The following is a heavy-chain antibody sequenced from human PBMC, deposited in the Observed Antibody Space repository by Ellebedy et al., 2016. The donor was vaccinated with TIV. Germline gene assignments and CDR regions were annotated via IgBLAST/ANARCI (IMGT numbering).Heavy chain of an antibody. V-gene: IGHV4-30-2*01. J-gene: IGHJ6*02. Sequence: SETLSLTXAVSGVSISSGGYSWSWMRQPPGKGLEWIGYISHSGSTYYNPSLKSRVTISLDRSKNQFSLKLSSVTAADTAVYFCARGRGVRGSYYGIDAWGQGTTVTVSS. CDR3: ARGRGVRGSYYGIDA. D-gene: IGHD3-10*01. CDR1: GVSISSGGYS. CDR2: ISHSGST.